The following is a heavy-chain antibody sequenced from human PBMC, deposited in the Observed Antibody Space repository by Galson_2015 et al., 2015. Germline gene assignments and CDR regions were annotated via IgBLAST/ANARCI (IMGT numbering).Heavy chain of an antibody. V-gene: IGHV3-48*02. CDR2: ISSSSATI. Sequence: SLRLSCAASGFTFSSYTISWVRQAPGKGLEWVSYISSSSATIYYADSVKGRFTISRDNAKNSLYLQMNSLRDKDTAVYYCARDPWRGSYKVFYFDYWGQGTLVTVSS. D-gene: IGHD1-26*01. J-gene: IGHJ4*02. CDR3: ARDPWRGSYKVFYFDY. CDR1: GFTFSSYT.